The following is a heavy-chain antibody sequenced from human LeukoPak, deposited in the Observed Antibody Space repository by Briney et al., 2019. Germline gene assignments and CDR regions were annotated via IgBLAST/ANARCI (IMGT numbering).Heavy chain of an antibody. Sequence: GGSLRLSCAASGCTLSSYSMNWVGQAPGKGLEWVSSISSSSGYIYYADSVKGRFTISRDSAKNSLYLQMNSLRAEHPAVYYCARDNSITIFGVVILNWFDPWGQGTLVTVSS. V-gene: IGHV3-21*01. CDR1: GCTLSSYS. CDR2: ISSSSGYI. D-gene: IGHD3-3*01. J-gene: IGHJ5*02. CDR3: ARDNSITIFGVVILNWFDP.